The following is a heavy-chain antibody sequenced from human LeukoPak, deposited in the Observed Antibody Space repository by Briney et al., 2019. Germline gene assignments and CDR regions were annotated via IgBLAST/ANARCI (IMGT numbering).Heavy chain of an antibody. D-gene: IGHD3-10*01. CDR1: GFSLSTSGVG. Sequence: SGPTLVKPTQTLTLTCTFSGFSLSTSGVGVGWIRQPPGKALEWLALIYWDDDKRYSPSLKSRLTITKDTSKNQVVLTMTTMDPVDTATYYCAHRGPAHLWFGSFDYWGQGTLVTVSS. J-gene: IGHJ4*02. CDR3: AHRGPAHLWFGSFDY. V-gene: IGHV2-5*02. CDR2: IYWDDDK.